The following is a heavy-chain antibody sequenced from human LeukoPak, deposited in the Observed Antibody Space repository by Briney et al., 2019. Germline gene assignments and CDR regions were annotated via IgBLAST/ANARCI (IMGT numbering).Heavy chain of an antibody. CDR2: INPNSCGT. Sequence: GASVKVSCKASGYTFTGYYMHWVRQAPGLGLEWMGWINPNSCGTNYAQKFQGRVTMTRDTSISTAYMELSRLRSDDTAVYYRARALVYYDSSGYYGYWGQGTLVTVSS. CDR3: ARALVYYDSSGYYGY. D-gene: IGHD3-22*01. V-gene: IGHV1-2*02. J-gene: IGHJ4*02. CDR1: GYTFTGYY.